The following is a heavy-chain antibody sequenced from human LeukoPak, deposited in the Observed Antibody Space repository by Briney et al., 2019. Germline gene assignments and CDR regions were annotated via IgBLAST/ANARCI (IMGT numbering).Heavy chain of an antibody. Sequence: GGSLRLSCAASGFTFSSYAMHWVRQAPGKGLEWVAVISYDGSNKYYADSVKGRFTISRDNSKNTLYLQMNSLRAEDTAVYYCAKDSLEWDPEVNFDYWGQGTLVTVSS. V-gene: IGHV3-30*04. CDR2: ISYDGSNK. CDR3: AKDSLEWDPEVNFDY. J-gene: IGHJ4*02. D-gene: IGHD1-26*01. CDR1: GFTFSSYA.